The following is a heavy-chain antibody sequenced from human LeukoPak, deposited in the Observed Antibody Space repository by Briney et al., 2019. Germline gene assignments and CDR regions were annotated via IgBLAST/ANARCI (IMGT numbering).Heavy chain of an antibody. CDR1: GYTFTGYY. D-gene: IGHD1-7*01. CDR2: INPNSGGT. V-gene: IGHV1-2*02. Sequence: ESSVKVSCKASGYTFTGYYMHWVRQAPGQGLEGMGWINPNSGGTNYAQKFQGRVTMTRDTSISTAYMELSRLRSDDTAVYYCASLDPTGTTGGEGYWGQGTLVTVSS. J-gene: IGHJ4*02. CDR3: ASLDPTGTTGGEGY.